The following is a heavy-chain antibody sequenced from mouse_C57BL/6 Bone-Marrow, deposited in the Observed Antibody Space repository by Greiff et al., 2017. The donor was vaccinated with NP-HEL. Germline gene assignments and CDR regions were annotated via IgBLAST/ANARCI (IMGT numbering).Heavy chain of an antibody. V-gene: IGHV14-3*01. D-gene: IGHD6-2*01. Sequence: EVQVVESVAELVRPGASVKLSCTASGFNINNSYMHWVKQRPEQGLEWIGRIDPANGNTKYAPKFQGKATITADTSSNTAYLQLSSLPSEDTALFCCAREGGLWWDFDDWGKGTTVTVSS. CDR3: AREGGLWWDFDD. CDR1: GFNINNSY. CDR2: IDPANGNT. J-gene: IGHJ1*03.